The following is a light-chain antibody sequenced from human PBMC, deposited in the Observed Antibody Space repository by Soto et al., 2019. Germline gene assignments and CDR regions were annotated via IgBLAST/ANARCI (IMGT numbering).Light chain of an antibody. V-gene: IGKV3-15*01. J-gene: IGKJ1*01. Sequence: IFMTQSPATLSVSPGERATLSCRASEDVSSKLAWYQQKPGLPPRLVIYDASTRATGIPGRFSGSGSGKDFTLTISGLQSEDFAIYYCLQYDTWPPGTFGQGTKVEI. CDR2: DAS. CDR1: EDVSSK. CDR3: LQYDTWPPGT.